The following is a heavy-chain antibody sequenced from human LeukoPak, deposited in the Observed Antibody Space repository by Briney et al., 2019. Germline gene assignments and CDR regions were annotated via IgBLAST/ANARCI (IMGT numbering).Heavy chain of an antibody. V-gene: IGHV3-48*03. D-gene: IGHD2-8*01. J-gene: IGHJ4*02. CDR1: GFTFSSYE. CDR2: ISSSGSTI. CDR3: ARGLKRCADY. Sequence: PGGSLRLSCAASGFTFSSYEMNWVRQAPGKGLEWVSYISSSGSTIYYADSVKGRFTISRDNAKNSLYLQMNSLRAEDTAVYYCARGLKRCADYWGQGTLVTVSS.